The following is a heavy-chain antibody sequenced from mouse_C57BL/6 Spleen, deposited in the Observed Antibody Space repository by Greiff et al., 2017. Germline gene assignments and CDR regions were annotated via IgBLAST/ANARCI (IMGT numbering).Heavy chain of an antibody. CDR3: AREGLPPTRYFDV. J-gene: IGHJ1*03. CDR1: GFTFSSYT. V-gene: IGHV5-9*01. D-gene: IGHD2-10*01. Sequence: EVHLVESGGGLVKPGGSLKLSCAASGFTFSSYTMSWVRQTPEKRLEWVATISGGGGNTYYPDSVKGRSTISRDNAKNTLYLQMSSLRSEDTALYYCAREGLPPTRYFDVWGTGTTVTVSS. CDR2: ISGGGGNT.